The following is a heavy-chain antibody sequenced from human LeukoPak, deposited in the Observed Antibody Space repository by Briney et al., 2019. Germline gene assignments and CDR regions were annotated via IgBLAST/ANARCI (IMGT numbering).Heavy chain of an antibody. Sequence: ASVKVSCKASGYTFTSYGISWVRQAPGQGLEWMGWISAYNGNTNYAQKLQGRVTMTTDTSTSTPYMELRSLRSDDTAVYYCARAPSYYGSGSYSDDYWGQGTLVTVSS. CDR1: GYTFTSYG. V-gene: IGHV1-18*01. J-gene: IGHJ4*02. CDR2: ISAYNGNT. CDR3: ARAPSYYGSGSYSDDY. D-gene: IGHD3-10*01.